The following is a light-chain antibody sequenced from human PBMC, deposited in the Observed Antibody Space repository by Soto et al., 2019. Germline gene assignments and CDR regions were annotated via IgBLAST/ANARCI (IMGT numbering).Light chain of an antibody. J-gene: IGLJ1*01. V-gene: IGLV2-14*01. CDR3: SSYTSSSTRV. CDR2: DVS. Sequence: QSVLTQPASVSGSPGQSITISCTGTSSDVGGYNYVSWYQQHPGKAPKLVIFDVSDRPSGFSNRFSGSKSGNTASLTISGLQAEDEADYYCSSYTSSSTRVFGTGTKLTVL. CDR1: SSDVGGYNY.